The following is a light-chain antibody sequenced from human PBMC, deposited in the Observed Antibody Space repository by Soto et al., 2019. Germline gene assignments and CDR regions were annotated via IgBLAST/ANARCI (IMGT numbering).Light chain of an antibody. V-gene: IGKV1-27*01. CDR1: QGISNY. Sequence: DIQMTQSPSSLSASVGDRVTITCRASQGISNYLAWYQQQPGKVPKLLIYVASTLQSGGPSRFSGSGSGTDFTLTISSLQPEDVATYYCHKYNSAPWTFGQGTKVEIK. CDR2: VAS. CDR3: HKYNSAPWT. J-gene: IGKJ1*01.